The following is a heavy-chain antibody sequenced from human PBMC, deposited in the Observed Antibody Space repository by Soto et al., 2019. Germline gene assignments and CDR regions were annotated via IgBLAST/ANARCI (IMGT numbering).Heavy chain of an antibody. CDR3: AKEEYDYVWCIGNYYDMDV. CDR2: VSYDGGNK. J-gene: IGHJ6*02. Sequence: GGSLRLSCAGSGFPFRNFGMHWVRQAPGKGLEWVAAVSYDGGNKDYRDSVKGRLTISRDNFNNTLYLQMNSLRPDDTAVYFCAKEEYDYVWCIGNYYDMDVWGQGTTVTVSS. V-gene: IGHV3-30*18. CDR1: GFPFRNFG. D-gene: IGHD3-16*01.